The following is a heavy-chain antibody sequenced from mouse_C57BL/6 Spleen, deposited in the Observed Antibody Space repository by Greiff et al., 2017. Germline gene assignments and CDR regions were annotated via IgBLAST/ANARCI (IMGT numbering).Heavy chain of an antibody. Sequence: VKLQQSGAELVKPGASVKISCKASGYAFSSYWMNWVKQRPGKGLEWIGQIYPGDGDTNYNGKFKGKATLAADKSSSTAYMQLSSLTSEDSAVYFCARSGITTVVDAMDDWGKGTSVTVSS. CDR3: ARSGITTVVDAMDD. V-gene: IGHV1-80*01. J-gene: IGHJ4*01. CDR2: IYPGDGDT. D-gene: IGHD1-1*01. CDR1: GYAFSSYW.